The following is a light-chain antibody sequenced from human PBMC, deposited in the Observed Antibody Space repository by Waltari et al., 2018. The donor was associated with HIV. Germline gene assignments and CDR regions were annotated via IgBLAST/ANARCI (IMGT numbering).Light chain of an antibody. J-gene: IGLJ1*01. CDR3: SSYAGSDSPYV. CDR2: EVN. CDR1: SSDVGGYNY. Sequence: QSALTQPPSASGSPGQSVTIFCTGTSSDVGGYNYVSWYQQHPDKAPKLIIFEVNKRPAGVPDRFSGSKSGNTASRTVSGLQAEDEADYYCSSYAGSDSPYVFGSGTTVTVL. V-gene: IGLV2-8*01.